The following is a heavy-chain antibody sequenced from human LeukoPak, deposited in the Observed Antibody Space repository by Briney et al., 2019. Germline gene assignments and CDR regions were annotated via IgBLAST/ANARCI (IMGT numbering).Heavy chain of an antibody. CDR2: IYHSGST. D-gene: IGHD1-1*01. Sequence: SETLSLTCTVSGGSISSGGYYWSWIRQPPGKGLEWIGYIYHSGSTYYNPSLKSRVTISVDRSKNQFSLKLSSVTAADTAVYYCVRRQLERGAFDIWGQGTMVTVSS. V-gene: IGHV4-30-2*01. CDR3: VRRQLERGAFDI. CDR1: GGSISSGGYY. J-gene: IGHJ3*02.